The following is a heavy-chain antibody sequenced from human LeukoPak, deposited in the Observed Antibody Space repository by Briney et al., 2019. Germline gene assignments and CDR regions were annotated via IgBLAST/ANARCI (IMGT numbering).Heavy chain of an antibody. CDR1: GGTFSSYA. V-gene: IGHV1-69*13. Sequence: ASVKVSCKASGGTFSSYAISWVRQAPGQGLEWMGGIIPIFGTANYAQKFQGRVTITADESTSTAYMELSSLRSEDTAVYYCARDGREPCTSTSCYWPHFDYSGPGTLVTVSS. CDR2: IIPIFGTA. D-gene: IGHD2-2*01. CDR3: ARDGREPCTSTSCYWPHFDY. J-gene: IGHJ4*02.